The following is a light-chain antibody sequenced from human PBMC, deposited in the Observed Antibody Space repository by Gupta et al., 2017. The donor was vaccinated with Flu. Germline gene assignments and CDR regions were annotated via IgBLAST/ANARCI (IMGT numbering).Light chain of an antibody. CDR2: DAT. Sequence: VLTQSPAALSVSPGQRATLSCRASESVKDYLAWYQQKPGQAPRLLIFDATHRAAGVAARFSGRGSGTDFTLTISSLEPEDAGIYYCQQRQYWPSVTFGQGTRVEI. V-gene: IGKV3-11*01. J-gene: IGKJ2*01. CDR3: QQRQYWPSVT. CDR1: ESVKDY.